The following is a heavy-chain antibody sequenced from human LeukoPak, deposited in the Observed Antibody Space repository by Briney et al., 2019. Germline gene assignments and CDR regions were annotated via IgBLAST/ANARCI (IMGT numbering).Heavy chain of an antibody. CDR1: GFTFSSYG. V-gene: IGHV3-30*03. D-gene: IGHD3-22*01. J-gene: IGHJ3*02. Sequence: GGSLRLSCAASGFTFSSYGMHWVRQAPGKGLEWVAVISYDGSNKYYADSVRGRFTISRDNSKNTLYLQMNSLRAEDTAVYYCARVYYDSSGYYRDDAFDIWGQGTMVTVSS. CDR3: ARVYYDSSGYYRDDAFDI. CDR2: ISYDGSNK.